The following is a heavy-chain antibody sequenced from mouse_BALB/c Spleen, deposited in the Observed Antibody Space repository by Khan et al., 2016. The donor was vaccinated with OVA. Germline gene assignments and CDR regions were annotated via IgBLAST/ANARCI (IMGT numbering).Heavy chain of an antibody. J-gene: IGHJ2*01. V-gene: IGHV1S81*02. CDR1: GYTFTSYW. D-gene: IGHD1-1*01. Sequence: VQLQQSGAELVKAGASVKMSCKASGYTFTSYWMHWVKQRLGQGLEWFAETNPTNGRTYYNEKFKSKAKLTVDKSSSTAYMLLSGPTFEDSAVYYCARIKKIVATYFDYWGQGTTRTVSS. CDR3: ARIKKIVATYFDY. CDR2: TNPTNGRT.